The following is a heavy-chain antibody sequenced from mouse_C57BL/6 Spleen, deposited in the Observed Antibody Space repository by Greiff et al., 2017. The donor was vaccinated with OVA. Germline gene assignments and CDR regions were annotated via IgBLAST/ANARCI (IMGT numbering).Heavy chain of an antibody. Sequence: EVHLVESGGGLVKPGGSLKLSCAASGFTFSSYAMSWVRQTPEKRLEWVATISDGGSYTYYPDNVKGRFTISRDNAKNNLYLQMSHLKSEDTAMYYCARLGYDGGYYFDYWGQGTTLTVSS. D-gene: IGHD2-2*01. J-gene: IGHJ2*01. CDR3: ARLGYDGGYYFDY. CDR2: ISDGGSYT. CDR1: GFTFSSYA. V-gene: IGHV5-4*01.